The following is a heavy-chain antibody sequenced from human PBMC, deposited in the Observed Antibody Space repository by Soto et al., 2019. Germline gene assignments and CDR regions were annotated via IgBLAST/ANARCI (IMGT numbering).Heavy chain of an antibody. J-gene: IGHJ4*02. CDR2: IYPGDSDT. D-gene: IGHD4-17*01. Sequence: GESLKISCKASGYSFTTYWIGWVRQMPGKGLEYMGTIYPGDSDTRYSPSFLGQVSISADKSISTAYLQWSRLKASDTGMYYCVRRLGGDFEASFDYWGQGTLVTVSS. CDR1: GYSFTTYW. CDR3: VRRLGGDFEASFDY. V-gene: IGHV5-51*01.